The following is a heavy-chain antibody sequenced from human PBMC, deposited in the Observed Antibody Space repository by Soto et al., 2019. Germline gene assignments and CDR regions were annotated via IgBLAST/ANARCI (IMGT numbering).Heavy chain of an antibody. CDR2: IYYSGST. CDR3: ARGSVVAATLFDY. D-gene: IGHD2-15*01. J-gene: IGHJ4*02. Sequence: QVQLQESGPGLVKPSQTLSLTCTVSGGSISSGGYYWSWIRQHPGKGLEWIGYIYYSGSTYYNPSLKSRVTISVDTSKNQFPRKLSSVTAADTAVYYWARGSVVAATLFDYWRQGTLVTVSS. V-gene: IGHV4-31*03. CDR1: GGSISSGGYY.